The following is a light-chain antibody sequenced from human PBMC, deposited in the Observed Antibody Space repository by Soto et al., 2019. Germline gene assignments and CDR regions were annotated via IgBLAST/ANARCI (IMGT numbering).Light chain of an antibody. V-gene: IGLV2-14*01. CDR3: TSYTTSSTLGV. J-gene: IGLJ3*02. Sequence: QSALTQPASVSGSPGQSITISCTGTSSDGGSYNYVSWYQQHPGKAPKLMIYEVSNRPSGVSNRFSGSKSGNTASLTISGLQAEDEAYYYCTSYTTSSTLGVFGGGTKLTVL. CDR2: EVS. CDR1: SSDGGSYNY.